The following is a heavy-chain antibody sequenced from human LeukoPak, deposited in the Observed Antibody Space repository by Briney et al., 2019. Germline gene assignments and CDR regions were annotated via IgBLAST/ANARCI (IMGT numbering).Heavy chain of an antibody. D-gene: IGHD1-14*01. J-gene: IGHJ3*02. CDR2: FIPIFGTA. CDR1: GGTFSSYA. V-gene: IGHV1-69*05. CDR3: ARGPWEPKGTPWADI. Sequence: SVKVSCKASGGTFSSYAISWVRQAPGQGLQWMGRFIPIFGTANYAQKFQGRVSITTDESTSTAYMQLSSLRSEDTAVYYCARGPWEPKGTPWADIWGQGTMVTVSS.